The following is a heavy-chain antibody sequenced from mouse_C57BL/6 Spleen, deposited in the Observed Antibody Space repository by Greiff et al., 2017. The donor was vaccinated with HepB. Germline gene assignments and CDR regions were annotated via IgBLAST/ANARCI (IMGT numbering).Heavy chain of an antibody. CDR2: IDPSDSET. Sequence: QVQLQQPGAELVRPGSSVKLSCTASGYTFTSYWMHWVKQRPIQGLEWIGNIDPSDSETHYNQKFKDKATLTVDKSSSTAYMQLSSLTSEDSAVYDDARGAYYGAMDYWGQGTTVTVSS. D-gene: IGHD1-1*02. J-gene: IGHJ4*01. V-gene: IGHV1-52*01. CDR1: GYTFTSYW. CDR3: ARGAYYGAMDY.